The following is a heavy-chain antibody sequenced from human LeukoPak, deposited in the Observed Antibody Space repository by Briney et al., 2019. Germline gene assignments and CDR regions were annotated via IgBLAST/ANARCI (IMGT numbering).Heavy chain of an antibody. V-gene: IGHV3-30*03. CDR1: GFTFSSYG. CDR2: ISYDGSNK. CDR3: ARGPIVVVAASGYYYGMDV. D-gene: IGHD2-15*01. Sequence: QPGRSLRLSCAASGFTFSSYGMHWVRQAPGKGLEWVAVISYDGSNKYYADSVKGRFTISRDNSKNTLYLQMNSLRAEDTAVYYCARGPIVVVAASGYYYGMDVWGQGTTVTVSS. J-gene: IGHJ6*02.